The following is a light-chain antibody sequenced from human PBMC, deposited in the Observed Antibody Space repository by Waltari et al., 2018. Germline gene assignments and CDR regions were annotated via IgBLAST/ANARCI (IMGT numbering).Light chain of an antibody. Sequence: DIQITQSPPSLSASVGAGVTITCRASQTISSYLNWYQEKRGKAPKLLISAASRLQSGVPSRFNASGFGTDFTLTISSLHPEDFAIYYCQQSYMTPRTFGRGTKVEV. CDR3: QQSYMTPRT. CDR2: AAS. CDR1: QTISSY. J-gene: IGKJ1*01. V-gene: IGKV1-39*01.